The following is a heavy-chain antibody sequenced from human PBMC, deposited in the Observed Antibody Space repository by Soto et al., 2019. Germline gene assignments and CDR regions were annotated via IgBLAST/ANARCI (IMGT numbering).Heavy chain of an antibody. CDR1: GGSISSGGYY. V-gene: IGHV4-31*03. Sequence: PSETLSLTCTVSGGSISSGGYYWSWIRQHPGKGLEWIGYIYYSGSTYYNPSLKSRVTISVDTSKNQFYLKLSSVTAADTAVYYCARATWHTAMVILAPWGQGTLVTVSS. D-gene: IGHD5-18*01. CDR2: IYYSGST. J-gene: IGHJ5*02. CDR3: ARATWHTAMVILAP.